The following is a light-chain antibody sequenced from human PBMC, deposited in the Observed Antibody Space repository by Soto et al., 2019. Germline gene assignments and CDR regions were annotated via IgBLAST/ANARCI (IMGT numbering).Light chain of an antibody. CDR2: DTS. CDR1: QGIGDT. J-gene: IGKJ4*01. Sequence: EVVMTQSPATLSVSPGEGATLSCRASQGIGDTLAWYQHKAGQTPRLLIYDTSTRATGVPARCSGSRSGTEFTLAISSLQSEDFAVYYCQRYNNWPLTFGGGTKVDIK. CDR3: QRYNNWPLT. V-gene: IGKV3-15*01.